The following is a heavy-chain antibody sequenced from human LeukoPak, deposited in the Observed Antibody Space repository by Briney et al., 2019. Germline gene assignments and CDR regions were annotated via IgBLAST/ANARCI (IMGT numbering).Heavy chain of an antibody. Sequence: PGGSLRLSCAASGFTVSRNYMSWVRQAPGKGLEWVSVMYSIGSTYYADSVKGRFTISRDNSKNTLYLQMNSLRAADTAVYYCARDKGTSYLSSFDYWGQGTLVTVSS. CDR2: MYSIGST. CDR3: ARDKGTSYLSSFDY. J-gene: IGHJ4*02. D-gene: IGHD6-6*01. V-gene: IGHV3-66*03. CDR1: GFTVSRNY.